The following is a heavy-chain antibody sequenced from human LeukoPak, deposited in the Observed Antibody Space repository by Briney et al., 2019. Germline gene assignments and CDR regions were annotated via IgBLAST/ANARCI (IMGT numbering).Heavy chain of an antibody. CDR2: IRYDGSNK. J-gene: IGHJ4*02. CDR1: GFTFSSYG. CDR3: ATGYSSGWYGRLDY. Sequence: QVHLVESGGGVVQPGGSLRLSCAASGFTFSSYGMHWVRQAPGKGLEWVAFIRYDGSNKYYADSVKARFTLSRDNSKNTMYLQMNTLRAEDTAVYYCATGYSSGWYGRLDYWGQGTLVTVSS. V-gene: IGHV3-30*02. D-gene: IGHD6-19*01.